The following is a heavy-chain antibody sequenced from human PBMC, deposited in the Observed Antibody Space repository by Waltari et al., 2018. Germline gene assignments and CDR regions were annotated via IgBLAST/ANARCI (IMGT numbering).Heavy chain of an antibody. Sequence: EEQLVESGGGLVQPGGSLRLSCVASGFTFSAFPLSWVRQAPGEGLECVSGIRQIATNTEYADSVKGRVTVSRDNSKNTVYLQMNRLADDDTAIYFCAGSVRAGADAFDVWGQGTVVTVSS. V-gene: IGHV3-23*04. CDR1: GFTFSAFP. J-gene: IGHJ3*01. CDR2: IRQIATNT. CDR3: AGSVRAGADAFDV. D-gene: IGHD3-10*01.